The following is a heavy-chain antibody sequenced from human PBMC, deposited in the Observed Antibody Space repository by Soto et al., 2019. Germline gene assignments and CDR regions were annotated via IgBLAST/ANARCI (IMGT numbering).Heavy chain of an antibody. V-gene: IGHV3-30*04. CDR2: ISNNGGKK. J-gene: IGHJ4*02. CDR3: ARDSGFGSGYPPYFDY. Sequence: QVQLVESGGGVVEPGRSLRLSCAASGFTFSSFPMHWVRRAPGKGLEWVAIISNNGGKKYYADSVKGRFTISRDNSRNTLYLQTDSLRAEDAAMYYCARDSGFGSGYPPYFDYWGQGALVIVSS. CDR1: GFTFSSFP. D-gene: IGHD5-18*01.